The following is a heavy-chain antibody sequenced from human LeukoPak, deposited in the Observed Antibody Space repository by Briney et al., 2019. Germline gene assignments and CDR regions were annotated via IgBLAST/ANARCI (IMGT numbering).Heavy chain of an antibody. CDR3: AGAYCGGDCYSGRAFDI. Sequence: RASVKVSCKASGYSFTGHYMHWVRQAPGQGLEWMGGIIPIFGTANYAQKFQGRVTITADESTSTAYMELSSLRSEDTAVYYCAGAYCGGDCYSGRAFDIWGQGTMVTVSS. D-gene: IGHD2-21*02. J-gene: IGHJ3*02. CDR1: GYSFTGHY. V-gene: IGHV1-69*13. CDR2: IIPIFGTA.